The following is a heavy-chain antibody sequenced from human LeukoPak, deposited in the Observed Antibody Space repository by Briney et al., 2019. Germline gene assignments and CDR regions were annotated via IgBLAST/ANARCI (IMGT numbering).Heavy chain of an antibody. D-gene: IGHD4-17*01. V-gene: IGHV1-2*02. J-gene: IGHJ4*02. CDR1: GYTFTGYY. Sequence: APVKVSCKASGYTFTGYYMHWVRQAPGQGLEWMGWINPNSGGTNYAQKFQGRVTMTRDTSISTAYMELSRLRSDDTAVYYCARENGATVTTHFDYWGQGTLVTVSS. CDR3: ARENGATVTTHFDY. CDR2: INPNSGGT.